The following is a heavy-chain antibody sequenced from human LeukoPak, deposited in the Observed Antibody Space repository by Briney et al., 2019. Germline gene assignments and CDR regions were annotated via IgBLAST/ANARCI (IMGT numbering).Heavy chain of an antibody. CDR3: ARGTALSSPLEY. Sequence: GASVKVSCKASGGTFSSYAISWVRQAPGQGLEWMGWLNPKSGDTGYAQKFQGRVAMTRNTSITTAYMDVSSLTSEDTAVYYCARGTALSSPLEYWGQGTLVTVSS. V-gene: IGHV1-8*02. D-gene: IGHD2-21*02. J-gene: IGHJ4*02. CDR1: GGTFSSYA. CDR2: LNPKSGDT.